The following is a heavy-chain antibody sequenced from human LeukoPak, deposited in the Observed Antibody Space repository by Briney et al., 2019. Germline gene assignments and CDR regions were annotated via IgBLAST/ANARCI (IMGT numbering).Heavy chain of an antibody. CDR1: GYTFTGYY. CDR2: INPNSGGT. Sequence: ASVKVSCKASGYTFTGYYMHWVRQAPGQGLEWMGWINPNSGGTNYAQKFQGRVTMTRDTSISTAYMELSRLRSDDTAVYYCARGVSPDSSGYYYYYYYGMDVWGQGTTVTVSS. V-gene: IGHV1-2*02. J-gene: IGHJ6*02. D-gene: IGHD3-22*01. CDR3: ARGVSPDSSGYYYYYYYGMDV.